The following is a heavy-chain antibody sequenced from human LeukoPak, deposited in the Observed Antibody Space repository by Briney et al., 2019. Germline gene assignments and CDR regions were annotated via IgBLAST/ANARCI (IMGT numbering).Heavy chain of an antibody. Sequence: GGSLRLSCAASGFTFSSYSMNWVRQAPGKGLEWVSSISSSSSYIYYADSVKGRFTISRDNAKNSLYLQMNSLRAEDTAAYYCARNYYDSDSEAFDIWGQGTMVTVSS. CDR1: GFTFSSYS. CDR2: ISSSSSYI. V-gene: IGHV3-21*01. D-gene: IGHD3-22*01. CDR3: ARNYYDSDSEAFDI. J-gene: IGHJ3*02.